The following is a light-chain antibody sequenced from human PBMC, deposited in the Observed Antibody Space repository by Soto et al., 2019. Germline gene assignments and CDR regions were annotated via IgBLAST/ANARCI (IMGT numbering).Light chain of an antibody. Sequence: DIQMTQSPSSLSASVGDRVTITCRPSQGIANYLAWYQHKPGKVPRLLIYAASTLQSGVPSRFSGSGSGTDFTFTISSLQPEDVATYYCQKYNSAPETFGPGTKVDIK. CDR2: AAS. V-gene: IGKV1-27*01. CDR1: QGIANY. CDR3: QKYNSAPET. J-gene: IGKJ3*01.